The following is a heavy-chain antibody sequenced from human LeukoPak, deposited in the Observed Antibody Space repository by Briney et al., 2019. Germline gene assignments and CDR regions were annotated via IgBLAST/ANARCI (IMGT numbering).Heavy chain of an antibody. CDR3: ARRYCSGGSCYSVDY. CDR1: GFTFSSYW. V-gene: IGHV3-7*01. Sequence: PGGSLRLSCVASGFTFSSYWMSWVRQAPGKGLEWVANINKDGSEKYYLDSVKGRFTISRGNAMDSLYLQMNSLRAEDTAVYYCARRYCSGGSCYSVDYWGQGTLVTVSS. CDR2: INKDGSEK. J-gene: IGHJ4*02. D-gene: IGHD2-15*01.